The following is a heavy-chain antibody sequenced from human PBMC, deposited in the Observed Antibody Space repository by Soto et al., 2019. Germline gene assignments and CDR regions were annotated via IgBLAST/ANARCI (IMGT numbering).Heavy chain of an antibody. D-gene: IGHD6-13*01. V-gene: IGHV4-39*01. Sequence: SETLSLTCTVSGESIRSSTNYWAWVRQPPGKGLEWIGSIYKSGNTYFNPSLESRVTMSGDTSGNQILLKLNSVTATDTAVYYCARVNFRAAGGTPVTHFDYRGQGIRVTVSS. CDR2: IYKSGNT. CDR1: GESIRSSTNY. CDR3: ARVNFRAAGGTPVTHFDY. J-gene: IGHJ4*02.